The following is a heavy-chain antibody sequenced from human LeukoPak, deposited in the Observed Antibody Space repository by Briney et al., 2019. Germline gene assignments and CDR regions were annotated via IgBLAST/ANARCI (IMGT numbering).Heavy chain of an antibody. CDR2: ISSGVTST. CDR3: VRFGVAYGMDV. Sequence: KPGGSLRLSCAASGFTFSSYSMDWVRQAPGKGLEWVSFISSGVTSTYYADSVKGRFTISRDNAQNSLSLQMKSLGVEDTAVYYCVRFGVAYGMDVWGQGTTVTVS. V-gene: IGHV3-21*01. J-gene: IGHJ6*02. D-gene: IGHD3-10*01. CDR1: GFTFSSYS.